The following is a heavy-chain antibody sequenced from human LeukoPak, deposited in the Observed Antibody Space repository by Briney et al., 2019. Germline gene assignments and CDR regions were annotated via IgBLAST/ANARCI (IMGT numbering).Heavy chain of an antibody. Sequence: GASLRLSCAASGFTFSSYAMSWVRQAPGKGLEWVSAISGSGSSTYYADSVKGRFTISRDNSKNTLYVQMNSLRAEDTAVYYCAKGLQWELAFDYWGQGTLVTVSS. CDR3: AKGLQWELAFDY. D-gene: IGHD1-26*01. V-gene: IGHV3-23*01. J-gene: IGHJ4*02. CDR2: ISGSGSST. CDR1: GFTFSSYA.